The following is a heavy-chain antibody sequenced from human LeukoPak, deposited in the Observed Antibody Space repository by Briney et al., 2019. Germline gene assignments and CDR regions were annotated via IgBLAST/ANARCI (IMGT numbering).Heavy chain of an antibody. D-gene: IGHD3-9*01. CDR1: GFTVSRNY. CDR2: IFSGGST. Sequence: PGGSLRLSCAASGFTVSRNYMSWVRQAPGKGLEWVSTIFSGGSTYYADSVKGRFTISRDNSKNTLYLQMNSLRAEDTAVYYCARDLRYFDWLLSHWGQGTLVTVSS. J-gene: IGHJ4*02. CDR3: ARDLRYFDWLLSH. V-gene: IGHV3-66*01.